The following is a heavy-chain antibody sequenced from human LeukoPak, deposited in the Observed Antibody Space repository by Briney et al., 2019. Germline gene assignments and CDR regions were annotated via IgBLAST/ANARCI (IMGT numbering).Heavy chain of an antibody. D-gene: IGHD3-9*01. CDR2: ISSSSSYI. CDR3: ARDGAALRYFDWLPPVGNFDY. V-gene: IGHV3-21*01. J-gene: IGHJ4*02. CDR1: GFTFSSYS. Sequence: GGSLRLSCAASGFTFSSYSMNWVRQAPGKGLEWVSSISSSSSYIYYADSVKGRFTISRDNAKNSLYLQMNSLRAEDTAVYYCARDGAALRYFDWLPPVGNFDYWGQGTLVTVSS.